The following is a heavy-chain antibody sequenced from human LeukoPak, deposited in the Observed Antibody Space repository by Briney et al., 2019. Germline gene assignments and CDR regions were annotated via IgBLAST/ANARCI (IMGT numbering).Heavy chain of an antibody. CDR1: GGSISNYY. V-gene: IGHV4-59*01. CDR2: IYYSGST. J-gene: IGHJ4*02. Sequence: SETLSLTCTVSGGSISNYYWSWIRQPPGKGLEWIGYIYYSGSTNYNPSLKSRVTISVDTSKNQFSLKLSSVTAADTAVYYCARDYGSGSQPFDYWGQGTLVTVSS. CDR3: ARDYGSGSQPFDY. D-gene: IGHD3-10*01.